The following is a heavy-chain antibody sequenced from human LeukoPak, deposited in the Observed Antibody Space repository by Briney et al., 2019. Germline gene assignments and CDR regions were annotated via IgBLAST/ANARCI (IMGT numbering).Heavy chain of an antibody. V-gene: IGHV1-46*01. D-gene: IGHD6-13*01. CDR2: INPSGGST. Sequence: ASVKVSCKASGYTFTSYYIHWVRQAPGQGLEWMGMINPSGGSTTCAQKFQGRVTMTRDTSTSTVYMELSSLRSEDTAVYYCAREVAAAGTSGALDYWGQGTLVTVSS. CDR3: AREVAAAGTSGALDY. CDR1: GYTFTSYY. J-gene: IGHJ4*02.